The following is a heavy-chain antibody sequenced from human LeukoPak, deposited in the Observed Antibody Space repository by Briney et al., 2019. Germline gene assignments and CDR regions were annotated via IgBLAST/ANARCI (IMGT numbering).Heavy chain of an antibody. D-gene: IGHD2-2*02. V-gene: IGHV4-61*02. J-gene: IGHJ4*02. CDR1: GGSISSTTHF. Sequence: PSETLSLTCTVSGGSISSTTHFWGWIRQPAGKGLEWFGRINTGGSTNYNPSLKSRVTISVAPSKNHFTLQLDPVTAAASAVYSGARYTGGGYGRYYFDYWGQGTLVTVSS. CDR2: INTGGST. CDR3: ARYTGGGYGRYYFDY.